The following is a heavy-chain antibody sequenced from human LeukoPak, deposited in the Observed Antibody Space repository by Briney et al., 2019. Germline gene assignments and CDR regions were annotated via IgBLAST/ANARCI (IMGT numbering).Heavy chain of an antibody. D-gene: IGHD3-22*01. CDR2: ISAYNGYT. V-gene: IGHV1-18*01. Sequence: ASVKVACKASGYTFTSYGISWVRQAPGQGLEWMGWISAYNGYTNYAQKLQGRVTMTRDTSTSTAYMELRSLRSDDTAVYYCARDERYDSSGYPFDYWGQGTLVTVSS. CDR1: GYTFTSYG. J-gene: IGHJ4*02. CDR3: ARDERYDSSGYPFDY.